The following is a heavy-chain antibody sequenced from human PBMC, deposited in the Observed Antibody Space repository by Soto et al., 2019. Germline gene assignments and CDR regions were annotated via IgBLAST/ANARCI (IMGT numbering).Heavy chain of an antibody. CDR2: ISAYNGNT. V-gene: IGHV1-18*01. CDR3: ARDQSLWFGESSFDY. CDR1: GYTFTSYG. J-gene: IGHJ4*02. Sequence: ASVKVSCKASGYTFTSYGISWVRQAPGQGLEWMGWISAYNGNTNYAQKLQGRVTMTTDTSTSTAYMGLRSLRSDDTAVYYCARDQSLWFGESSFDYWGQGTLVTVSS. D-gene: IGHD3-10*01.